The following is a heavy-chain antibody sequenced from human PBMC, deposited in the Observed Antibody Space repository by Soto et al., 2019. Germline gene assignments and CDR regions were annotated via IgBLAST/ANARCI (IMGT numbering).Heavy chain of an antibody. D-gene: IGHD5-12*01. Sequence: QVLLVQSGAEMKKPGSSVKVSCKTSGGGLSTYAFSWVRQAPGQGLEWMGAIIPFLDTTNYAEKFQGSVTITADNSTSTAYLELSSLRSEDTAMYYCARDPYKSGYNAFDIWGQGTMVTVSS. CDR1: GGGLSTYA. CDR3: ARDPYKSGYNAFDI. CDR2: IIPFLDTT. J-gene: IGHJ3*02. V-gene: IGHV1-69*06.